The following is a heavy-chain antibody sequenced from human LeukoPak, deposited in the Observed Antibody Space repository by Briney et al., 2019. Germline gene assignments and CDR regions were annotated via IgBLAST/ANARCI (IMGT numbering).Heavy chain of an antibody. Sequence: PGGSLRLSCAASGFTFSDYWMHWVRHAPGKGLVWVSLINNDGSTTTYADSVKGRFTISRDNAKNTLYLQMNSLRAEDTAVYYCARDTIAAPGDLDYWGQGTLVTVSS. CDR1: GFTFSDYW. V-gene: IGHV3-74*01. J-gene: IGHJ4*02. CDR2: INNDGSTT. CDR3: ARDTIAAPGDLDY. D-gene: IGHD6-6*01.